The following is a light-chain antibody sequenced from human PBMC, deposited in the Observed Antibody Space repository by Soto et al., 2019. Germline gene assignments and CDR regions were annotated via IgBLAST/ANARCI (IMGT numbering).Light chain of an antibody. Sequence: EIVMTQSPATLSVSPGERATLSCRASQSVNSNYLAWYQQKPGQAPRLLIYGASTRATGIPDRFSGSGSGTDFTLTISRLEPEDSAVYYCQQYGSSPTWTFGQGTKVDIK. CDR2: GAS. CDR1: QSVNSNY. CDR3: QQYGSSPTWT. V-gene: IGKV3-20*01. J-gene: IGKJ1*01.